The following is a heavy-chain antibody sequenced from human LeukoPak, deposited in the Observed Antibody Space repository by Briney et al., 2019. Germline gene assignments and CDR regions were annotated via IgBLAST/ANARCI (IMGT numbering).Heavy chain of an antibody. CDR2: IYYSGST. D-gene: IGHD6-6*01. J-gene: IGHJ4*02. CDR3: AGWHSSSRYFDY. Sequence: PSQTLSLTCTVSGGSISSGDYYWSWIRQPPGKGLEWIGYIYYSGSTYYNPSLKSRVTISVDTSKNQFSLKLSSVTAADTAVYYCAGWHSSSRYFDYWGQGTLVTVSS. CDR1: GGSISSGDYY. V-gene: IGHV4-30-4*08.